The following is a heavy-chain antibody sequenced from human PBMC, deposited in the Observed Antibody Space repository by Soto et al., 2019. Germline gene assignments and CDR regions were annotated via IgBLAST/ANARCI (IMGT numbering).Heavy chain of an antibody. J-gene: IGHJ4*02. CDR1: GYTFTSYD. V-gene: IGHV1-8*01. D-gene: IGHD2-15*01. CDR2: MNPNSGNT. Sequence: ASVKLSCKASGYTFTSYDSNWVRQATGQGLEWMGWMNPNSGNTGYAQKFQGRVTMTRNTSISTAYMELSSVRSEDTAVYYCARLAPCSGGSCHAAYFDYWGQGTLVTVSS. CDR3: ARLAPCSGGSCHAAYFDY.